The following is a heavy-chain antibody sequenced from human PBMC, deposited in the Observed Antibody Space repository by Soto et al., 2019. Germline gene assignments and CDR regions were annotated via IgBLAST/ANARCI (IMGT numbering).Heavy chain of an antibody. Sequence: WETLSLTCTVSVGSISSYYSSWIRQPPGKGLEWIGYIYYSGSTNYNPSLKSRVTISVDTSKNQFSLKLSSVTAADTAVYYCARHFSMVRGVIIIDDHDAFDIWGQGTMVTVSS. J-gene: IGHJ3*02. CDR3: ARHFSMVRGVIIIDDHDAFDI. D-gene: IGHD3-10*01. CDR2: IYYSGST. V-gene: IGHV4-59*01. CDR1: VGSISSYY.